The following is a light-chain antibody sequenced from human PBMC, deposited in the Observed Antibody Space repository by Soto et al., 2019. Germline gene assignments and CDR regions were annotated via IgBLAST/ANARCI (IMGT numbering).Light chain of an antibody. CDR2: DVS. CDR3: SSYTSSSPCV. Sequence: QSALTQPRSVSGSPGQSVTISCTGTSRDVGAYNYVSWYQQHPGKAPKLIIYDVSKRPSGVPDRFSGSKSGNMASLTISGLQAEDEADYYCSSYTSSSPCVFGTGTKLTVL. J-gene: IGLJ1*01. CDR1: SRDVGAYNY. V-gene: IGLV2-11*01.